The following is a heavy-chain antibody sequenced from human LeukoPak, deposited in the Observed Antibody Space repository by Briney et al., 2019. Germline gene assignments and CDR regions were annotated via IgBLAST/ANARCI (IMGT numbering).Heavy chain of an antibody. CDR2: IYYSGST. Sequence: PSETLSLTCTVSGGSISSYYWSWIRQPPGKGLEWIGYIYYSGSTNYNPSLKSRVTISVDTSKNQFSLKLSSVTAADTAVYYCARLRYSSGYRDAFDIWGQGTMVTVSS. CDR1: GGSISSYY. D-gene: IGHD3-22*01. CDR3: ARLRYSSGYRDAFDI. J-gene: IGHJ3*02. V-gene: IGHV4-59*13.